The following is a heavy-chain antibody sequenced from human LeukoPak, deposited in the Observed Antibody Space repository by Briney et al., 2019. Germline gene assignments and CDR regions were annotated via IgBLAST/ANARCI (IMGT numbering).Heavy chain of an antibody. CDR3: AADFGLVDY. Sequence: GGSLRLSCAASGFTFSIYSMSWVRQAPGKGLEWVANIKQGGGAVFYVDSVKGRFTISRDNAKNSVYLQMNSLRVEDTALYYCAADFGLVDYWGQGTPVTVSS. J-gene: IGHJ4*02. D-gene: IGHD3-10*01. CDR1: GFTFSIYS. V-gene: IGHV3-7*01. CDR2: IKQGGGAV.